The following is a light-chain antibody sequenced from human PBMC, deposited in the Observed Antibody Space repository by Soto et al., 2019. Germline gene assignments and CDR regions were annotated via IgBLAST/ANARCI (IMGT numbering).Light chain of an antibody. J-gene: IGKJ5*01. CDR1: QSVPNNY. CDR2: GAS. Sequence: EVVLTQSPGPLSLSPGERATLSCRSSQSVPNNYFAWYKQKPGQAPRLLIYGASRRATGIPARFSGSGSGTEFTLTVSSLQSEDFAVYYCQQYIKWPITLGQGTRLEI. CDR3: QQYIKWPIT. V-gene: IGKV3D-15*01.